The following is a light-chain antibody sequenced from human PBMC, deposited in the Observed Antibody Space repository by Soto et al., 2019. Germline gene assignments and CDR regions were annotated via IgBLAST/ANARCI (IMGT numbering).Light chain of an antibody. V-gene: IGKV1-5*03. CDR3: QQYNSYSTWT. CDR1: QSIDSW. Sequence: DIQMTQSPSTMSASVGDRVTITCRASQSIDSWLAWYQQKPGKAPKFLMYKASNLESGVPSRFSGSGSGTEFTLTISSLQPDDFATYYCQQYNSYSTWTFGQGTKVDIK. J-gene: IGKJ1*01. CDR2: KAS.